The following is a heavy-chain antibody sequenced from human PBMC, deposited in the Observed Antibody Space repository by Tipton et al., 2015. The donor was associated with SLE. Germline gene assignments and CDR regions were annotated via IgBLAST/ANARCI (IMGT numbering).Heavy chain of an antibody. D-gene: IGHD4-17*01. CDR3: ARGATVTTVDY. V-gene: IGHV4-34*01. Sequence: TLSLTCAVYGGSFSGYYWSWIRQPPGKGLEWIGEINHSGSTNYNPSLKSRVTISVDTSKNQFSLKLSSVTAADTAVYYCARGATVTTVDYWGQGTLVTVSS. J-gene: IGHJ4*02. CDR1: GGSFSGYY. CDR2: INHSGST.